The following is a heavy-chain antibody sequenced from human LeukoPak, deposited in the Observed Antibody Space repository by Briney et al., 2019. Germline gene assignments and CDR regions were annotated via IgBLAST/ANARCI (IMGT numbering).Heavy chain of an antibody. D-gene: IGHD2-2*01. CDR1: GFTFSNYW. V-gene: IGHV3-74*01. CDR3: TRDRYPAAREFDY. J-gene: IGHJ4*02. CDR2: IDTDGGDT. Sequence: GGSLRLSCAASGFTFSNYWMHWVRQAPGKGLVWVSRIDTDGGDTSYADSVKGRFTISRDNAKNTLYLQMNNLRAEDTAMYYCTRDRYPAAREFDYWGRGTLVTVSS.